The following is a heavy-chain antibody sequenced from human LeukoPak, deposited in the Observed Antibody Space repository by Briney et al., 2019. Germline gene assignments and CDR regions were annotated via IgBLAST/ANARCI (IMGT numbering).Heavy chain of an antibody. CDR1: AYTFTDYY. CDR3: VRGTYYGSFDY. J-gene: IGHJ4*02. CDR2: VDPEDGET. D-gene: IGHD1-26*01. V-gene: IGHV1-69-2*01. Sequence: GATVKISCKPSAYTFTDYYMHWVQQAPGKGLEWMGRVDPEDGETIYAEKFQGRVTITADTSTDTAYMELSSLRSEDTALYYCVRGTYYGSFDYWGQGTLVTVSS.